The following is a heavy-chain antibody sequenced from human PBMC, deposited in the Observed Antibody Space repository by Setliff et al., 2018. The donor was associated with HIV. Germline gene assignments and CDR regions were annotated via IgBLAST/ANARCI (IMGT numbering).Heavy chain of an antibody. J-gene: IGHJ4*02. D-gene: IGHD1-1*01. CDR3: ARQLSNSFDY. V-gene: IGHV1-2*02. CDR2: ISPHSGGT. Sequence: ASVKVSCKASEYTFTDYFIHWVRQAPGRGLEWMGWISPHSGGTRTTRTFRGRVTMTRDTSINTAYMELSGVRSDDTAVYFCARQLSNSFDYWGQGTLVTAPQ. CDR1: EYTFTDYF.